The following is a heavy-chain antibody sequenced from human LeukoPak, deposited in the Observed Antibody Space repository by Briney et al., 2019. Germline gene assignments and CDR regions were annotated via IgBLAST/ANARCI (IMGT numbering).Heavy chain of an antibody. J-gene: IGHJ4*02. V-gene: IGHV3-7*01. Sequence: GGSLRLSCAASGFTFSSYSMNWVRQAPGKGLEWVANIKQDGSEKYYVDSVKGRFTISRDNAKNSLYLQMNSLRAEDTAVYYCARDSITIFGVVISLLDYWGQGTLVTVSS. D-gene: IGHD3-3*01. CDR3: ARDSITIFGVVISLLDY. CDR1: GFTFSSYS. CDR2: IKQDGSEK.